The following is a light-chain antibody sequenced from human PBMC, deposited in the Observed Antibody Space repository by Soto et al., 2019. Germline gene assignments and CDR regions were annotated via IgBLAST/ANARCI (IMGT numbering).Light chain of an antibody. Sequence: QSALTQPRSVSGSPGQSVTISCTGTSSDVGGYNYVSWYQQHPGKAPKVMIYDVSERPSGVPDRFSGSKSGNTASLTISGLQADDEADYYCCSYAGIPPYVLGTGTKLTVL. CDR3: CSYAGIPPYV. V-gene: IGLV2-11*01. CDR2: DVS. CDR1: SSDVGGYNY. J-gene: IGLJ1*01.